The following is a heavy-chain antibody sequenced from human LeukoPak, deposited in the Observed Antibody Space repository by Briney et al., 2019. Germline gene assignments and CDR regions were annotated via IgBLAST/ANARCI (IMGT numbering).Heavy chain of an antibody. Sequence: GGSLRLSCEASGVTFNSYVMSWARQAPGKGPEWVSGISGSGSGTYYADSVKGRFAISRDNSKNTLYLQMNSLRVEDTAVYYCVQEGPRGLAFDIWGQGTKVTVSS. CDR1: GVTFNSYV. J-gene: IGHJ3*02. CDR2: ISGSGSGT. CDR3: VQEGPRGLAFDI. V-gene: IGHV3-23*01.